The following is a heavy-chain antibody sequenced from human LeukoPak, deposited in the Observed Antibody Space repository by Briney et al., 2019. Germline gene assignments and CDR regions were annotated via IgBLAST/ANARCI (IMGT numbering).Heavy chain of an antibody. CDR1: GFTFNSYA. J-gene: IGHJ6*02. Sequence: PGGSLRLSCAASGFTFNSYAMSWVRQAPEKGLEWVATISGSGGGTYYADSVKGRFTISRDDSKNTLYLQMNSLRAEDTAVYYCARDQGILGGVVWFGEGNYYYGMDVWGQGTTVTVSS. V-gene: IGHV3-23*01. D-gene: IGHD3-10*01. CDR2: ISGSGGGT. CDR3: ARDQGILGGVVWFGEGNYYYGMDV.